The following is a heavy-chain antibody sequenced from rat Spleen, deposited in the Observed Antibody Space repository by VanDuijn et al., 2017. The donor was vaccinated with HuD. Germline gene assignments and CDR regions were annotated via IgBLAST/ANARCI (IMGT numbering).Heavy chain of an antibody. CDR2: INSAGST. CDR1: GYSITNSYR. J-gene: IGHJ3*01. V-gene: IGHV3-3*01. CDR3: ARSEGVHYNLPFAD. D-gene: IGHD1-5*01. Sequence: EVQLPESGPGLVKPSQSLSLTCSVTGYSITNSYRWNWIRKPPGNKLDWMGYINSAGSTVYNPSLKSPISTTRDTSKNQFFPQVNSVTAEDTATYYCARSEGVHYNLPFADWGQGTLVTVSS.